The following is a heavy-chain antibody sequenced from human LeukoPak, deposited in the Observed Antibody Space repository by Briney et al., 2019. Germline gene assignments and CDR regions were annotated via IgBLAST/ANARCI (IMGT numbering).Heavy chain of an antibody. CDR3: ARPRRAPHDAFDI. J-gene: IGHJ3*02. CDR1: GFTFSSYS. CDR2: ISSSSSYI. V-gene: IGHV3-21*01. Sequence: GGSLRLSCAASGFTFSSYSMNWVRQAPGKGLEWVSSISSSSSYIYYADSVKGRFTISRDNAKNSLYLQMNSLRAEDTAVYYCARPRRAPHDAFDIWGQGTIVTVSS.